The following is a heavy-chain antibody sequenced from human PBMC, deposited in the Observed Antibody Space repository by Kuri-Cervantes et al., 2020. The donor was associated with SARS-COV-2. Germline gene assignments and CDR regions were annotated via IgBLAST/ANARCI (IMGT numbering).Heavy chain of an antibody. V-gene: IGHV4-39*02. Sequence: GSLRLSCTVSGGPISSSSYYWGWIRQPPGKALEWIGSIYYSGSTHYNPSLRSRVTVSVDTSKNYFSLKLSSVTAADTAVYYCAVKFHYGDHSDYWGQGRQVTVSS. CDR1: GGPISSSSYY. D-gene: IGHD4-17*01. CDR2: IYYSGST. J-gene: IGHJ4*02. CDR3: AVKFHYGDHSDY.